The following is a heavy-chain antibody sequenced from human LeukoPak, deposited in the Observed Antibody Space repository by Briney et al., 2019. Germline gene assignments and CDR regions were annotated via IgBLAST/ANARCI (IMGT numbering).Heavy chain of an antibody. V-gene: IGHV3-7*01. Sequence: GGSLTLSCAASGFNFRTSWMNWVRQAPGKGLEWVASINQDGNENYYVDSVMGRFTISRDNAKNSLFLQVNSLRAEDTAVYYCARDRGYDCFDYWGQGTLVTVSS. J-gene: IGHJ4*02. CDR2: INQDGNEN. CDR1: GFNFRTSW. D-gene: IGHD5-12*01. CDR3: ARDRGYDCFDY.